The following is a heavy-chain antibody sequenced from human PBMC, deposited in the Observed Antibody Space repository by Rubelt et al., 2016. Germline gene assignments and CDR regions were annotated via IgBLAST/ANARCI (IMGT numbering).Heavy chain of an antibody. CDR2: FDPEDGET. CDR3: ARYLGIEGDLDY. Sequence: QVQRVQSGAEVKKPGASVKVSCKVSGYTLTELSMHWVRQAPGKGLEWMGGFDPEDGETTYAQKFQGRVTMTEDTSTDTAYMELRSLRSDDTAVYYCARYLGIEGDLDYWGQGTLVTVSS. J-gene: IGHJ4*02. D-gene: IGHD7-27*01. V-gene: IGHV1-24*01. CDR1: GYTLTELS.